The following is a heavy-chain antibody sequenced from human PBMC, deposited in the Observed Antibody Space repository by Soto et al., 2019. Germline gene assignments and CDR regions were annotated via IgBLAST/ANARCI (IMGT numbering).Heavy chain of an antibody. CDR1: GFTFSNAW. J-gene: IGHJ4*02. CDR3: TSTSTLGSGSWP. CDR2: IKSRTDGGTT. D-gene: IGHD3-10*01. V-gene: IGHV3-15*07. Sequence: EVQLVESGGGLVKPGGSLRLSCAASGFTFSNAWMNWVRQAPGKGLEWVGHIKSRTDGGTTDYAAPVKGRFTFSRDDSQNTVYLQMNSLKTEDTAVYYCTSTSTLGSGSWPWGQGTLVTVSS.